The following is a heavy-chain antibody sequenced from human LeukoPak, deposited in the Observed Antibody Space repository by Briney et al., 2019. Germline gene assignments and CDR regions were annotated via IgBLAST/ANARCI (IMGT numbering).Heavy chain of an antibody. J-gene: IGHJ4*02. D-gene: IGHD5-12*01. CDR3: ARGGGYDYY. CDR2: INHSGST. Sequence: SETLSLTCAVYGGSFSGYYWSWIRQPPGKGLEWIGEINHSGSTNYNPSLKSRVTISVDTSKNQFSLKLCSVTAADTAVYYCARGGGYDYYWGQGTLVTVSS. V-gene: IGHV4-34*01. CDR1: GGSFSGYY.